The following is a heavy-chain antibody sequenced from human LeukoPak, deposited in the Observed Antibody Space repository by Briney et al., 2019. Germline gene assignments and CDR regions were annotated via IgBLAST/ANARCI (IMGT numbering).Heavy chain of an antibody. CDR2: ISYDESNK. D-gene: IGHD2/OR15-2a*01. V-gene: IGHV3-30*04. Sequence: PGRSLRLSCAASGFTFSSYAMYWVRQAPGQGLEWVAVISYDESNKYYADSVKGRFTISRDNSKNTLYLQMNSLRAEDTAVYYCARDGAGYRDFPYYFDYWGQGTLVTVSS. J-gene: IGHJ4*02. CDR1: GFTFSSYA. CDR3: ARDGAGYRDFPYYFDY.